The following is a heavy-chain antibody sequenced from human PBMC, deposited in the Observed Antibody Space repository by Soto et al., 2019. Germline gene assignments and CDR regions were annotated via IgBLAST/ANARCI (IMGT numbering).Heavy chain of an antibody. CDR3: ARDRYYYDSSGSMGLDAFDI. CDR1: GGTLSSYA. CDR2: ISAYNGNT. Sequence: ASVKVSCKASGGTLSSYAISWVRQAPGQGLEWMGWISAYNGNTNYAQKLQGRVTMTTDTSTSTAYMELRSLRSDDTAVYYCARDRYYYDSSGSMGLDAFDIWGQGTMVTVSS. D-gene: IGHD3-22*01. V-gene: IGHV1-18*01. J-gene: IGHJ3*02.